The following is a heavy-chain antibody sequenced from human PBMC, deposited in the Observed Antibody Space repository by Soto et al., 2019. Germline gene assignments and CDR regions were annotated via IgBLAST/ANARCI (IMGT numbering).Heavy chain of an antibody. Sequence: XTLSLPCTVSGGSLSSYDCSWLRQPAGKGLEWIGRIHTTENTNYNPSLKSRVTMSVDTSNNQFSLKLSSMTAADTSVYYCARALSSAAGLYFDYWGQGTLGTVSS. J-gene: IGHJ4*02. CDR3: ARALSSAAGLYFDY. CDR2: IHTTENT. D-gene: IGHD6-13*01. V-gene: IGHV4-4*07. CDR1: GGSLSSYD.